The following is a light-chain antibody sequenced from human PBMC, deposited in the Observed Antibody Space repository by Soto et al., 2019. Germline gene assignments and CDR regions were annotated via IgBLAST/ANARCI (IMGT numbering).Light chain of an antibody. Sequence: QSALTQPASVSGSPGQSITISCTGTSSDVGGYDYVSWYQQRPGKAPKLLIYDVFNRPSGVSNRFSGSRSDNTASLTLSGLQAEDEADYYCSSYPSSRTLVFGTGTKLTVL. CDR1: SSDVGGYDY. J-gene: IGLJ1*01. CDR2: DVF. V-gene: IGLV2-14*03. CDR3: SSYPSSRTLV.